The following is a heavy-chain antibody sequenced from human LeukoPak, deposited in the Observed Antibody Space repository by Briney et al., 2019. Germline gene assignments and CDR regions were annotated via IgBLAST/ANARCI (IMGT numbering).Heavy chain of an antibody. CDR2: IYYSGNT. V-gene: IGHV4-30-4*08. CDR3: ARDLAAAGIDAFDI. D-gene: IGHD6-13*01. Sequence: PSETLSLTCTVSGGSISSGDYYWSWNPQPPGKGLEWIGYIYYSGNTYYNPSLKSRVTISVDTSKNQFSLKLSSVTAADTAVYYCARDLAAAGIDAFDIWGQGTMVTVSS. CDR1: GGSISSGDYY. J-gene: IGHJ3*02.